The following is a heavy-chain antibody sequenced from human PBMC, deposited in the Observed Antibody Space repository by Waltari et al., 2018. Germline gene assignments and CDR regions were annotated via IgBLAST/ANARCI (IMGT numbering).Heavy chain of an antibody. J-gene: IGHJ2*01. V-gene: IGHV1-69*01. Sequence: QVQLVQSGAEVKKPGSSVKVSCKASGGTFSSYAISWVRQAPGQGLEWMGGIFPICGTANYEQSFQGRVTVTADESTSTACMELSRLRSEDTAVYYCARGYCSGGSCYLLNWYFDLWGRGTLVTVSS. D-gene: IGHD2-15*01. CDR3: ARGYCSGGSCYLLNWYFDL. CDR1: GGTFSSYA. CDR2: IFPICGTA.